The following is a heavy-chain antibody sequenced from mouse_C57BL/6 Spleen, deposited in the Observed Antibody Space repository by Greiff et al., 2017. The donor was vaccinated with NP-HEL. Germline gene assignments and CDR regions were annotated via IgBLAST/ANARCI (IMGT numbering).Heavy chain of an antibody. CDR2: INPNNGGT. CDR1: GYTFTDYY. J-gene: IGHJ3*01. V-gene: IGHV1-26*01. Sequence: VQLQQSGPELVKPGASVKISCKASGYTFTDYYMNWVKQSHGKSLEWIGDINPNNGGTSYNQKFKGKATLTVDKSSSTAYMELRSLTSEDSAVYYCARGNYGYDWFAYWGQGTLVTVSA. CDR3: ARGNYGYDWFAY. D-gene: IGHD2-2*01.